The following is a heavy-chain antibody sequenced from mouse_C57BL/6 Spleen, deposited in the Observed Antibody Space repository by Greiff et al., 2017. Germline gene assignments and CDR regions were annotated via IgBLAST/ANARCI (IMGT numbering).Heavy chain of an antibody. CDR3: ARKGGRGFDY. Sequence: QVHVKQSGPELVKPGASVKLSCKASGYTFTSYDLNWVKQRPGQGLEWIGWIYPRDGSTKYNEKFKGKATLTVDTSSSTAYMELHSLTSEDSAVYFCARKGGRGFDYWGQGTTLTVSS. D-gene: IGHD3-3*01. J-gene: IGHJ2*01. CDR2: IYPRDGST. CDR1: GYTFTSYD. V-gene: IGHV1-85*01.